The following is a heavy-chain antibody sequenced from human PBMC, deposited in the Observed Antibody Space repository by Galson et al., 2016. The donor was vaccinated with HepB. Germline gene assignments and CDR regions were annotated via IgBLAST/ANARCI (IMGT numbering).Heavy chain of an antibody. Sequence: SLRLSCAASGFTFSSYAMSWVRQAPGKGLEWVSAISGDGGNTYYAGSVQGRFTSSRDRSKNTLYLQMNSLRADDTAVYYCARFTQQWLDRVYYFNYWGQGTLVTVSS. J-gene: IGHJ4*02. V-gene: IGHV3-23*01. CDR2: ISGDGGNT. CDR3: ARFTQQWLDRVYYFNY. CDR1: GFTFSSYA. D-gene: IGHD6-19*01.